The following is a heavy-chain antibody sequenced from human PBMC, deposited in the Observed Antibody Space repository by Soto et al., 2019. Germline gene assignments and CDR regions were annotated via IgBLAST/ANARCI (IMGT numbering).Heavy chain of an antibody. Sequence: QVQLVQSGAEVKKPGSSVEVSCKASGGTFNNYAISWVRQAPGQGLEWMGGIIPIFGTANYAQKFQGRVTIIADKSTSTAYMELYRLRSEDTAVYYCAAEVRLGELGCYGLDVWGHGTTVTVSS. V-gene: IGHV1-69*06. J-gene: IGHJ6*02. D-gene: IGHD3-16*01. CDR2: IIPIFGTA. CDR3: AAEVRLGELGCYGLDV. CDR1: GGTFNNYA.